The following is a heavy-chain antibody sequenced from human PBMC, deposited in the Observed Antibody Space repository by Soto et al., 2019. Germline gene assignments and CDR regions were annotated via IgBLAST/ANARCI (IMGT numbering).Heavy chain of an antibody. CDR2: IGTAGDT. V-gene: IGHV3-13*01. Sequence: GGSLRLSCAASGFTFSSYDMHWVRQATGKGLEWVSAIGTAGDTYYPGSVKGRFTISRENAKNSLYLQMNSLRAGDTAVYYCARAFCSSTSCYSYVFAIWGRGTMVP. CDR3: ARAFCSSTSCYSYVFAI. D-gene: IGHD2-2*01. CDR1: GFTFSSYD. J-gene: IGHJ3*02.